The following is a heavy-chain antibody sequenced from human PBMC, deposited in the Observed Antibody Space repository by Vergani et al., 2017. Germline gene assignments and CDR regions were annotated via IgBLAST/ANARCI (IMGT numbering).Heavy chain of an antibody. J-gene: IGHJ5*02. CDR3: GRVADFYGLGRRLLDL. V-gene: IGHV4-59*01. Sequence: QVRLQESGPGLVKPSETLSLTCSVSGGSMSGYYWSWIRQPPGKELEWIGYMYHSGSTNYNPSLDTRVTISGDTSKNQFSLKLNSVTAADTAVYYCGRVADFYGLGRRLLDLWGQGILVTVSS. D-gene: IGHD3-10*01. CDR1: GGSMSGYY. CDR2: MYHSGST.